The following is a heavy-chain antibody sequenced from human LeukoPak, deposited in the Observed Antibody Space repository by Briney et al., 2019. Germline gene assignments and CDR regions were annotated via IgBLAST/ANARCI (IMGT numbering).Heavy chain of an antibody. CDR3: ARTYYDIFTGYWVAGEWFDP. CDR1: GFTLSSYA. D-gene: IGHD3-9*01. Sequence: GGSLRLSCAASGFTLSSYAMSWVRQAPGKGLEWVSAISGSGGSTYYADSGKGRFTISRDNSKNTLYLQMNSLRAEDTAVYYCARTYYDIFTGYWVAGEWFDPWGQGTLVTVSS. J-gene: IGHJ5*02. CDR2: ISGSGGST. V-gene: IGHV3-23*01.